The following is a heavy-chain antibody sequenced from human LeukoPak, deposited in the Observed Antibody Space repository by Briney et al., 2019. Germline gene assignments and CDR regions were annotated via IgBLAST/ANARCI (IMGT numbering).Heavy chain of an antibody. CDR1: GFSFSSYW. CDR2: IKGDGNGN. CDR3: ARESWSSLT. D-gene: IGHD2-2*01. J-gene: IGHJ5*02. Sequence: GGSLRLSCAASGFSFSSYWMSWVRQAPGKGLEWVANIKGDGNGNNYVDSVMGRFTISRDNAKNSLYLQMNSLRAEDTAVYYCARESWSSLTWGQGTLVTVSS. V-gene: IGHV3-7*01.